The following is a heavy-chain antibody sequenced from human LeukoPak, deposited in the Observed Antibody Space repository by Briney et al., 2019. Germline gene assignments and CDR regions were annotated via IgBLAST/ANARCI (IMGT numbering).Heavy chain of an antibody. CDR1: GGTFSSYA. CDR2: IITIFGTA. D-gene: IGHD3-22*01. Sequence: SVKVSCKASGGTFSSYAISWVRQAPGQGLEWMGGIITIFGTANYAQKFQGRVTITANKSTTTAYMELSSLRSEDTAVYYCARGGFYDSSGYYNYFDYWGQGTLVTVSS. V-gene: IGHV1-69*06. J-gene: IGHJ4*02. CDR3: ARGGFYDSSGYYNYFDY.